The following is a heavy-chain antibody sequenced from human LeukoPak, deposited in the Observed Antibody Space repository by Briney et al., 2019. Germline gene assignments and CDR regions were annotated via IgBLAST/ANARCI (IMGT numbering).Heavy chain of an antibody. J-gene: IGHJ4*02. CDR1: GFTFSSYA. D-gene: IGHD3-22*01. Sequence: PGGSLRLSCAASGFTFSSYAMSWVRQAPGKGLEWVSAISGGGGSTYYADSVKGRFTISRDNSKNALYLQMNSLRAEDTAVYYCAKLRRRGYYDSSGYSLGHYFDYWGQGTLVTVSS. CDR3: AKLRRRGYYDSSGYSLGHYFDY. V-gene: IGHV3-23*01. CDR2: ISGGGGST.